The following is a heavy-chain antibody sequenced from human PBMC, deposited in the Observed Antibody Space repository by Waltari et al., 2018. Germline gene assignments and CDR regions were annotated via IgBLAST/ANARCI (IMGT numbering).Heavy chain of an antibody. J-gene: IGHJ6*02. CDR1: GFTFSSSS. CDR3: ARENGSGWYWREYYGMDV. CDR2: ISSSSSYI. D-gene: IGHD6-19*01. V-gene: IGHV3-21*01. Sequence: EVQLVASGGGLVKPGGSLRLSCAASGFTFSSSSMNWVRQAPGQGLEWVSSISSSSSYIYYADSVKGRFTISRDNAKNSLYLQMNSLRAEDTAVYYCARENGSGWYWREYYGMDVWGQGTTVTVSS.